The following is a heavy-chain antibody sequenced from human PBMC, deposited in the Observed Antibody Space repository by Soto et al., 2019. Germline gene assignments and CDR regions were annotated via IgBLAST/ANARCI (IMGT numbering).Heavy chain of an antibody. CDR2: IYYSGST. CDR3: ARALPMDV. J-gene: IGHJ6*02. V-gene: IGHV4-39*01. Sequence: PSETLSLTCTVSGGSISSSSYYWGWIRQPPGKGLEWIGSIYYSGSTYYNPSLKSRVTISVDTSKNQFSLKLSSVTAADTAVYYCARALPMDVWGQGTTVTVSS. CDR1: GGSISSSSYY.